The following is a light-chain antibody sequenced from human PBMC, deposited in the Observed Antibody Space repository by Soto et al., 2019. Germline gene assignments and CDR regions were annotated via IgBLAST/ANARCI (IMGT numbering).Light chain of an antibody. CDR1: QSISSW. J-gene: IGKJ1*01. CDR3: QQYNSYSWT. CDR2: DAS. V-gene: IGKV1-5*01. Sequence: DIQMTQSPSTLSASVGDRVTITCRASQSISSWLAWYQQKSGKAPKVLIYDASRLESGVPSRFSGSGSGTDFTLTISSLQPGDFATYYCQQYNSYSWTFGQGTKVEIK.